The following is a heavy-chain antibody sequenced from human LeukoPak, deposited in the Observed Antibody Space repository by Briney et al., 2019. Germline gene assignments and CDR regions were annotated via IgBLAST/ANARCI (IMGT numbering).Heavy chain of an antibody. CDR2: ISAYNGNT. V-gene: IGHV1-18*01. CDR3: ARGRGYYDSSTVDY. J-gene: IGHJ4*02. D-gene: IGHD3-22*01. Sequence: ASVKVTCKASGYTFTSYGISWVRQAPGQGLEWMGWISAYNGNTNYAQKLQGRVTMTTDTSTSTAYMELRSLRSDDTAVYYCARGRGYYDSSTVDYWGQGTLVTVSS. CDR1: GYTFTSYG.